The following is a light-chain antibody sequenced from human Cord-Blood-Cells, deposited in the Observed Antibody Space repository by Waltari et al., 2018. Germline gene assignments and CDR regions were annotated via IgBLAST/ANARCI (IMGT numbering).Light chain of an antibody. J-gene: IGLJ3*02. Sequence: QSALTQPRSVSGSPGQSVTISCTGTSSDVGGYNYVSWYQQHPGKAPKLMIYDVSKRPYGVPDRFSGSKSGNTASLTISGLQAEDEADYYCCSYAGSYTVFGGGTKLTVL. CDR2: DVS. V-gene: IGLV2-11*01. CDR1: SSDVGGYNY. CDR3: CSYAGSYTV.